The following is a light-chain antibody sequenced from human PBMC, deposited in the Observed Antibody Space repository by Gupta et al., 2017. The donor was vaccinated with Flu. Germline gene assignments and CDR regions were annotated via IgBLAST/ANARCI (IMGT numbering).Light chain of an antibody. Sequence: SLGERATIKCKSSQTSLHSSNNENCLAWYQQKPGQPPQLLIYWASTRESGVPERFSGRGSGTDFTLTINRLQAEDVAVYYCQQYDGTPRTFGQGTKVEIK. CDR1: QTSLHSSNNENC. J-gene: IGKJ1*01. CDR2: WAS. CDR3: QQYDGTPRT. V-gene: IGKV4-1*01.